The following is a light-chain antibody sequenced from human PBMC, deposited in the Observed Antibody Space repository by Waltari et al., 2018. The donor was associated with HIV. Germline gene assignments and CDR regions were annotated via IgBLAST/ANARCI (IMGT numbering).Light chain of an antibody. CDR3: STWDNSLSGWV. Sequence: QSALTQEASVSGTVGPTVTLSCSGTSNNMGIYTVALYQQISHGTPKTFMFGNSPPSGIPARFSASQSGTSASLTISGLQPEDEAHYYCSTWDNSLSGWVLGGGTTLTVL. CDR1: SNNMGIYT. V-gene: IGLV1-44*01. J-gene: IGLJ3*02. CDR2: GNS.